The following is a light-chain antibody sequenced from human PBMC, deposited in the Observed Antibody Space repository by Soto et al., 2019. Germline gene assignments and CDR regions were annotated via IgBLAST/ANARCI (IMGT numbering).Light chain of an antibody. CDR3: QQACCLSLS. CDR2: AAS. V-gene: IGKV1D-12*01. CDR1: QDISGR. J-gene: IGKJ4*01. Sequence: DIQMTQSPSFVSASVGDRVIITCRASQDISGRLAWYQQKPGEAPRLPIYAASKLQRGVPSRFSGSYYGTDFTLTVSDLQPEDFATYYCQQACCLSLSFGVGNKVESK.